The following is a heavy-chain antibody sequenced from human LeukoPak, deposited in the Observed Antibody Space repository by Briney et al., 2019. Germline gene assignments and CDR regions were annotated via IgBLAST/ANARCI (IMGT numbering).Heavy chain of an antibody. CDR2: IYYSGST. CDR3: ARDYDYVWGSYRRFDY. Sequence: SETLSLTCTVSGGSISSYYWSWIRQPPGKGLEWIGYIYYSGSTNYNPSLKSRVTISVDTSKNQFSLKLSSVTAADTAVYYCARDYDYVWGSYRRFDYWGQGTLVTVSS. D-gene: IGHD3-16*02. CDR1: GGSISSYY. V-gene: IGHV4-59*12. J-gene: IGHJ4*02.